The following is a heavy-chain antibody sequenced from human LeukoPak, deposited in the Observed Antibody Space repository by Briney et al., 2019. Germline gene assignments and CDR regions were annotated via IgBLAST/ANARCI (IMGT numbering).Heavy chain of an antibody. CDR1: GFTFSNYA. D-gene: IGHD1-26*01. J-gene: IGHJ4*02. V-gene: IGHV3-49*04. CDR2: IRSKAYGGTT. CDR3: ARDSRRDYYNLKSDY. Sequence: PGGSLRLSCTASGFTFSNYAMTWVRQAPGKGLEWVGFIRSKAYGGTTEYAASVKGRFTISRDDSTSVAYLQMNSLKTEDTAVYYCARDSRRDYYNLKSDYWGQGTLVTVSS.